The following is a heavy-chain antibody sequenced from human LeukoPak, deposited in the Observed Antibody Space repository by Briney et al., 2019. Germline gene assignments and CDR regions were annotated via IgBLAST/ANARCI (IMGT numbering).Heavy chain of an antibody. V-gene: IGHV4-31*03. J-gene: IGHJ4*02. CDR2: IYYSGST. D-gene: IGHD6-6*01. CDR3: AREHSSSSYFDY. CDR1: GGSISSGGHY. Sequence: SETLSLTCTISGGSISSGGHYWSWIRQHPGKGLEWIGYIYYSGSTYYNPSLKSRVIISVDTSKNQFSLKLTSVTAADTAVYYCAREHSSSSYFDYWGQETLVTVSS.